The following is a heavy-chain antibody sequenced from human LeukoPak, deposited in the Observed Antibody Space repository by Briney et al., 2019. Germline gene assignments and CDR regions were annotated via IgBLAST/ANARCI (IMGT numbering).Heavy chain of an antibody. V-gene: IGHV3-30*04. CDR3: ARDDSDVDMAAAIYREGDYFDS. J-gene: IGHJ4*02. D-gene: IGHD5-12*01. Sequence: GGSLRLSCAASGITFSRYAMHWLRQAPGKWPEWVAVIAFDGNKKYYADSVKGRFTISRDNSRNTLFLQMNSLRAGDTAVYFCARDDSDVDMAAAIYREGDYFDSWGQGTLVTVSS. CDR2: IAFDGNKK. CDR1: GITFSRYA.